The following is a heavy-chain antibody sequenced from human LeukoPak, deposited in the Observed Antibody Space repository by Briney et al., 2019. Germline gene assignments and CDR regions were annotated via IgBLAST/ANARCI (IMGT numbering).Heavy chain of an antibody. CDR1: GGSISSSSYY. CDR2: IYYSGST. Sequence: SETLSLTCTVSGGSISSSSYYWGWIRQPPGKGLEWIGSIYYSGSTYYNPSLKSRVTISVDTSKNQFSLKLSSVTAADTAVYYCARILHLMRPYYFDYWGQGTLVTVSS. J-gene: IGHJ4*02. CDR3: ARILHLMRPYYFDY. V-gene: IGHV4-39*01. D-gene: IGHD3-3*01.